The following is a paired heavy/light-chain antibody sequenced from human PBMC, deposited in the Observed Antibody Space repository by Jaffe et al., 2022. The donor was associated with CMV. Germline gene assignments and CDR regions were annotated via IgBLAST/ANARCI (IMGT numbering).Heavy chain of an antibody. CDR2: IIPIFGTA. CDR1: GGTFSSYA. D-gene: IGHD6-13*01. V-gene: IGHV1-69*01. CDR3: ARGFAGIAAAGPDDYYYYGMDV. Sequence: QVQLVQSGAEVKKPGSSVKVSCKASGGTFSSYAISWVRQAPGQGLEWMGGIIPIFGTANYAQKFQGRVTITADESTSTAYMELSSLRSEDTAVYYCARGFAGIAAAGPDDYYYYGMDVWGQGTTVTVSS. J-gene: IGHJ6*02.
Light chain of an antibody. CDR3: QQYGSSVT. CDR1: QSVSSSY. J-gene: IGKJ3*01. V-gene: IGKV3D-20*01. Sequence: EIVLTQSPATLSLSPGERATLSCGASQSVSSSYLAWYQQKPGLAPRLLIYDASSRATGIPDRFSGSGSGTDFTLTISRLEPEDFAVYYCQQYGSSVTFGPGTKVDIK. CDR2: DAS.